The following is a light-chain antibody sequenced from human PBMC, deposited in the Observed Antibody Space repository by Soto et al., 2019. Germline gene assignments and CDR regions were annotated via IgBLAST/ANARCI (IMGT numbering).Light chain of an antibody. Sequence: EIVMTQSPATLSVSPGERATLSCRASQSVSSNLAWYQQKPGQAPRLLIYGASTRATGIPARFSGSGSGTEFTLTISSLQSEDFAVYYCQQYSSSPPVTFGGGTKVEIK. CDR2: GAS. V-gene: IGKV3-15*01. CDR1: QSVSSN. CDR3: QQYSSSPPVT. J-gene: IGKJ4*01.